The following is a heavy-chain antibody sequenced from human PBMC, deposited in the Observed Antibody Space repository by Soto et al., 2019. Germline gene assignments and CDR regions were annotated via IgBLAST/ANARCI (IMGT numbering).Heavy chain of an antibody. J-gene: IGHJ6*02. Sequence: QVQLQESGPGLVKPSQTLSLTCTVSGGSISSGDYYWSWIRQPPGKGLEWIGCIYHSGDTYYNPSLKSRVTMSVDTSKNQFSLKLSSVTAADTAVFYCARDRGRAKSYYYGMDVWGQGTTVTVSS. CDR3: ARDRGRAKSYYYGMDV. CDR1: GGSISSGDYY. V-gene: IGHV4-30-4*01. CDR2: IYHSGDT.